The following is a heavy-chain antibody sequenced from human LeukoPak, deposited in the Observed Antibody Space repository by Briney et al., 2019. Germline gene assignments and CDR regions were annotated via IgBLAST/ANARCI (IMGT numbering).Heavy chain of an antibody. D-gene: IGHD3-16*02. CDR3: ASLPIMITFGGVIVRDY. J-gene: IGHJ4*02. V-gene: IGHV1-46*01. CDR2: IKPSGGST. Sequence: ASLKVSCKASVYTFTSYYMHWVRQAPGQGVERMGIIKPSGGSTSYAQKFQGRVTISRDTSTSTVYMELSSLRSEDTAVYYCASLPIMITFGGVIVRDYWGQGTLVTVSS. CDR1: VYTFTSYY.